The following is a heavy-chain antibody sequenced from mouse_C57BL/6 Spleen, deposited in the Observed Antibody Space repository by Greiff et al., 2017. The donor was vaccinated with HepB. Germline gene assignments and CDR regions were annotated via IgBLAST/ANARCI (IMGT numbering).Heavy chain of an antibody. CDR1: GYTFTSYW. CDR3: ARMGGYYYDFDY. J-gene: IGHJ2*01. CDR2: IHPNSGST. Sequence: QVQLQQSGAELVKPGASVKLSCKASGYTFTSYWMHWVKQRPGQGLEWIGMIHPNSGSTNYNEKFKSKATLTVDKSSSTAYMQLSSLTSEDSAVYYGARMGGYYYDFDYWGQGTTLTVSS. V-gene: IGHV1-64*01. D-gene: IGHD1-1*01.